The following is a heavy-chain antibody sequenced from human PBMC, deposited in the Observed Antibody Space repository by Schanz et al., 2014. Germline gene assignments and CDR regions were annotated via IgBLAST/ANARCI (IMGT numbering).Heavy chain of an antibody. J-gene: IGHJ3*02. CDR3: ARENLNWEAFDI. CDR2: LNFDETYT. CDR1: GFTFSRYW. D-gene: IGHD7-27*01. V-gene: IGHV3-74*01. Sequence: EVQLVESGGELIQPGGSLRLSCEASGFTFSRYWMHWVRQAPGKGLEWVSRLNFDETYTSYADSVKGRFTISRDNAKNSLYLEMTSLRGEDTAVYYCARENLNWEAFDIWGQGTVVTVSS.